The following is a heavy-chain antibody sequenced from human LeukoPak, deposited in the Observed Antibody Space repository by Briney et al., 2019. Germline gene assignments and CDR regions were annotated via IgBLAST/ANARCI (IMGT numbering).Heavy chain of an antibody. CDR3: ARTEESGYSYRYFGYYYYMDV. V-gene: IGHV1-2*02. Sequence: VASVKVSCKASGYTFTGYYMHWVRQAPGQGLEWMGWINPNSGGTNYAQKFQGRVTMTRDTSISTAYMELSRLRSDDTAVYYCARTEESGYSYRYFGYYYYMDVWGKGTTVTVSS. J-gene: IGHJ6*03. CDR2: INPNSGGT. CDR1: GYTFTGYY. D-gene: IGHD5-18*01.